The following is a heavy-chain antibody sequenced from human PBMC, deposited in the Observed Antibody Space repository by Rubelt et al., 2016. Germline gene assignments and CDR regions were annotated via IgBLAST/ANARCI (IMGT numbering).Heavy chain of an antibody. CDR2: INHSGST. CDR1: GGSFSGYY. D-gene: IGHD5-12*01. V-gene: IGHV4-34*01. J-gene: IGHJ3*02. CDR3: ARGLGVDIVATIRGAFDI. Sequence: QVQLQESGPGLVKPSETLSLTCAVYGGSFSGYYWSWIRQPPGKGLEWIGEINHSGSTNYNPSLKARVPVSVKPSKNQFSRKLSSVTAADTAVYYCARGLGVDIVATIRGAFDIWGQGTMVTVSS.